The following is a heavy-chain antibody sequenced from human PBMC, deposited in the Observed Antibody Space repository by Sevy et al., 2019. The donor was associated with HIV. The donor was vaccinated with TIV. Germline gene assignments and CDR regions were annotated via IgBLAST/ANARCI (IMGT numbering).Heavy chain of an antibody. Sequence: SETLSLTCTVSGGSISVYYWSWIRQPPGKALEYIGDIYYTGSTNYNPSLKSRVTLSVDTSKNQLSLKLSSVTAADTAVYYCARAPPVRSGDDSLNWFDPWGQGTLVTVSS. V-gene: IGHV4-59*13. CDR1: GGSISVYY. CDR3: ARAPPVRSGDDSLNWFDP. D-gene: IGHD5-12*01. J-gene: IGHJ5*02. CDR2: IYYTGST.